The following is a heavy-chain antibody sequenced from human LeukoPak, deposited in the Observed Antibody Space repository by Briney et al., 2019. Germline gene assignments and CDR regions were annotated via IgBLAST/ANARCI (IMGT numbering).Heavy chain of an antibody. CDR1: GYTFTGYY. D-gene: IGHD4-17*01. Sequence: ASVKVSCKASGYTFTGYYMHWVRQAPGQGLEWMGWINPNSGGTNYAQKLQGRVTMTTDTSTSTAYMELRSLRSDDTAVYYCARRRGTAVTTFPDYWGQGTLVTVSS. V-gene: IGHV1-2*02. CDR2: INPNSGGT. CDR3: ARRRGTAVTTFPDY. J-gene: IGHJ4*02.